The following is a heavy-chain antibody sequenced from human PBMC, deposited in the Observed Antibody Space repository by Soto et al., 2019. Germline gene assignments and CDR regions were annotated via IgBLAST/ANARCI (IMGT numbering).Heavy chain of an antibody. CDR3: AMDYYSATSCYKDY. CDR2: IIPILGIA. J-gene: IGHJ4*02. D-gene: IGHD2-2*02. Sequence: QVQLVQSGAEVKKPGSSVKVSCKASRGTFSSYTISWVRQAPGQGLEWMGRIIPILGIANYAQKFQGRVTITADKSTSTAYMEVSSLRSADTAVYYCAMDYYSATSCYKDYWGQGTLVTVSS. CDR1: RGTFSSYT. V-gene: IGHV1-69*02.